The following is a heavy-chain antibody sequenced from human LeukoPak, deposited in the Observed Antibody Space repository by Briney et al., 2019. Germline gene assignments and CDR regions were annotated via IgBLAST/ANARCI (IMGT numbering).Heavy chain of an antibody. CDR1: GYTFTGYY. V-gene: IGHV1-2*06. D-gene: IGHD3-22*01. CDR2: INPNSGGT. CDR3: ARDRYYYDSSGYFPLEN. J-gene: IGHJ4*02. Sequence: ASVKVSCKASGYTFTGYYMHWVRQAPGQGLEWMGRINPNSGGTNYAQKFQGRVTMTRDTSISTAYMELSRLRSDDTAVYYCARDRYYYDSSGYFPLENWGQGTLVTVSS.